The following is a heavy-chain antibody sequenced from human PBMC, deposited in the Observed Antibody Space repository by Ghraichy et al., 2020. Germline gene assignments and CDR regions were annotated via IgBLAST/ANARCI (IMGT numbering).Heavy chain of an antibody. Sequence: LSLTCAASGFTFSSYAMSWVRQAPGKGLEWVSVISGIDGSTYYADSVKGRFTISRDNSKSTLYLQMNSLRADDTAVYYCAKGTYYYDSIGYQVDYWGQGTLVTVTS. CDR3: AKGTYYYDSIGYQVDY. D-gene: IGHD3-22*01. J-gene: IGHJ4*02. V-gene: IGHV3-23*01. CDR1: GFTFSSYA. CDR2: ISGIDGST.